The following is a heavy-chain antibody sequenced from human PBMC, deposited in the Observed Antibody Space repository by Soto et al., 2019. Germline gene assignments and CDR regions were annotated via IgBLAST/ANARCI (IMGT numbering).Heavy chain of an antibody. D-gene: IGHD1-1*01. CDR1: GFTFSNYA. V-gene: IGHV3-23*01. J-gene: IGHJ4*02. CDR3: AKDRRLLILYHFDS. CDR2: IGGSGVST. Sequence: GGSLRLSCAGSGFTFSNYAMSWVRQAPGKGLEWVSAIGGSGVSTYYADSVKGRFIISRDNSKNTLYLQMNSLRAEDTAVYSCAKDRRLLILYHFDSWGQGTLVTVPQ.